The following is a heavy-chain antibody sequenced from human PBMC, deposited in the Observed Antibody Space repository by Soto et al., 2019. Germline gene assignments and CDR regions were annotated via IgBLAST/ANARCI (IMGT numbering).Heavy chain of an antibody. D-gene: IGHD6-19*01. CDR2: ISVSVGST. CDR3: AKVERAVAGIID. CDR1: GFTFSSYA. Sequence: EVQLLESGGGLVQPGGSLRLSCAASGFTFSSYAMSWVRQAPGKGLDWVSAISVSVGSTYYAVSVKGRFTISRDNSKNTLYLQMNSLRAEDTAVYYCAKVERAVAGIIDWGQGTLVTVSS. J-gene: IGHJ4*02. V-gene: IGHV3-23*01.